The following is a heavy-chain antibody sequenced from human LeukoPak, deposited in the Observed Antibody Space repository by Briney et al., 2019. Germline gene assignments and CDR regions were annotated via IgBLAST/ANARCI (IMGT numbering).Heavy chain of an antibody. V-gene: IGHV3-21*01. CDR3: ARDRYCSSTSCYSWFDP. CDR1: GFTFSIYS. Sequence: GGSLRLSCAASGFTFSIYSMSWFRQAPGGGLEWVSSISTSSAYRHYADSVRGRFTISRDNAQNSLFLQMSGLRGEDTAVYYCARDRYCSSTSCYSWFDPWGQGTLVTVSS. D-gene: IGHD2-2*01. J-gene: IGHJ5*02. CDR2: ISTSSAYR.